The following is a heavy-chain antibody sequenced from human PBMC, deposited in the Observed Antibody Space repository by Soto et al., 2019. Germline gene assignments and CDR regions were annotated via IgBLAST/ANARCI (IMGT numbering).Heavy chain of an antibody. V-gene: IGHV3-30-3*01. CDR1: GFTFSSYA. CDR3: ARDRVPRGYSYGYFYCYGMDV. D-gene: IGHD5-18*01. J-gene: IGHJ6*02. Sequence: GGSLRLSCAASGFTFSSYAMHWVRQAPGKGLEWVAVISYDGSNKYYADSVKGRFTISKDNSKNTLYLQMNSLRAEDTAVYYCARDRVPRGYSYGYFYCYGMDVWGQGTTVTV. CDR2: ISYDGSNK.